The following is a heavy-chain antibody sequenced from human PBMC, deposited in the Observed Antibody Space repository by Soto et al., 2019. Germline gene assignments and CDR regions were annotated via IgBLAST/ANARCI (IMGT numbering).Heavy chain of an antibody. CDR1: GYTFTGYY. CDR3: ARPRRAPYYYDSSWYSPKYGMDV. V-gene: IGHV1-46*01. Sequence: ASVKVSCKASGYTFTGYYMHWVRQAPGQGLEWMGIINPSGGSTSYAQKFQGRVTMTRDTSTSTVYMELSSLRSEDTAVYYCARPRRAPYYYDSSWYSPKYGMDVWGQGTMVTVSS. CDR2: INPSGGST. D-gene: IGHD3-22*01. J-gene: IGHJ6*02.